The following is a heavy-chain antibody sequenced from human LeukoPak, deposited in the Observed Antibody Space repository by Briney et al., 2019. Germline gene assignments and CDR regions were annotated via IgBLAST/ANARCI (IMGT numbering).Heavy chain of an antibody. V-gene: IGHV3-7*01. CDR2: IKQDGSEK. D-gene: IGHD4-17*01. CDR1: GFTFSRYW. Sequence: PGGSLRLSCAASGFTFSRYWMSWVRQAPGKGLEWVANIKQDGSEKYYVDSVKGRFTISRDNAKNSLYLQVTSLRAEDTAVYYCARDDYGDYDYWGQGTLVTVSS. J-gene: IGHJ4*02. CDR3: ARDDYGDYDY.